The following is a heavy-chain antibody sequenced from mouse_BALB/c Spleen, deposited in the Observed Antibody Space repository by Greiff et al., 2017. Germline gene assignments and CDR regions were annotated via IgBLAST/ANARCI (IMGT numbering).Heavy chain of an antibody. J-gene: IGHJ2*01. CDR3: ARSDYDDDVYYFDY. CDR2: ILPGSGST. V-gene: IGHV1-9*01. D-gene: IGHD2-4*01. Sequence: QVQLQQSGAELMKPGASVKISCKATGYTFSSYWIEWVKQRPGHGLEWIGEILPGSGSTNYNEKFKGKATFTADTSSNTAYMQLSSLTSEDSAVYYGARSDYDDDVYYFDYWGQGTALTVSS. CDR1: GYTFSSYW.